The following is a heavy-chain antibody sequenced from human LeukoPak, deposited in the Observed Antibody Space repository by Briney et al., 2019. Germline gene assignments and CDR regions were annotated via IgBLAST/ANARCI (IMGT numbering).Heavy chain of an antibody. J-gene: IGHJ4*02. V-gene: IGHV3-30*18. CDR3: AKDHALPTYYYGSGSYSSGQVDY. CDR1: GFTFSSYG. Sequence: GRSLRLSCAASGFTFSSYGMHWVRQAPGKGLEWVAVISYDGSNKYYADSVKGRFTISRDNSKNTLYLQMNSLRAEDTAVYYCAKDHALPTYYYGSGSYSSGQVDYWGREPWSPSPQ. CDR2: ISYDGSNK. D-gene: IGHD3-10*01.